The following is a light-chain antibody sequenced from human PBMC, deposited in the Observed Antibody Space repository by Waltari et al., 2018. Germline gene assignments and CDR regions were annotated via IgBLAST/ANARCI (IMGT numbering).Light chain of an antibody. CDR1: QSVSRV. V-gene: IGKV3-20*01. CDR2: GAS. J-gene: IGKJ1*01. CDR3: QHYVRLPVT. Sequence: EIVLPQSPGTLSSSPGERATLSCRASQSVSRVLAWYQQKPGQAPRLLIYGASNRATGIPDRFSGSGSGTDFSLTISRLEPEDFAVYYCQHYVRLPVTFGQGTKVEIK.